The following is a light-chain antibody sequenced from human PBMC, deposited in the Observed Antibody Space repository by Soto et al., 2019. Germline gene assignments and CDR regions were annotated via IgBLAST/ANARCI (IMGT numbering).Light chain of an antibody. V-gene: IGLV4-69*01. CDR1: SGHSSYA. CDR3: QTWGTGIHVV. CDR2: LNDDGSH. Sequence: QPVLTQSPSASASLGASVKLTCTLSSGHSSYAIAWHQQQPEKGPRYLMKLNDDGSHSRGGGIPDRFSASSSGAERYLTISSLQSEDEADYYCQTWGTGIHVVFGGGTKLTVL. J-gene: IGLJ2*01.